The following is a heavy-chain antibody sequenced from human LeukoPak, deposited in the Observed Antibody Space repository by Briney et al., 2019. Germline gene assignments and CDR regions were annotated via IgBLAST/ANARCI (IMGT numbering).Heavy chain of an antibody. CDR2: IYPDDSDT. V-gene: IGHV5-51*01. CDR1: GYTFRYYW. J-gene: IGHJ4*02. Sequence: GESLKISCTGSGYTFRYYWIGWVRQMPGKGLEWMGIIYPDDSDTKYSPSFQGQVTISADKSINTAYLQWSSLKASDTAMYYCARRAYGDYAVDYWGQGTLVTVSS. D-gene: IGHD4-17*01. CDR3: ARRAYGDYAVDY.